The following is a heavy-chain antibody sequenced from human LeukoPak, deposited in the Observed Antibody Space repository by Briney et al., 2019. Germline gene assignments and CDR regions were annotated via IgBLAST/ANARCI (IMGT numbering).Heavy chain of an antibody. J-gene: IGHJ4*02. D-gene: IGHD3-22*01. CDR1: EFTFSTYI. Sequence: GGSLRLSCAASEFTFSTYIMSWVRQAPGKGLEWVSAISGSGGSTYYADSVKGRFTISRDNSKNTLYLQMNSLRAEDTAVYYCAKAAAGYYYDSSGPYFDYWGQGTLVTVSS. CDR3: AKAAAGYYYDSSGPYFDY. CDR2: ISGSGGST. V-gene: IGHV3-23*01.